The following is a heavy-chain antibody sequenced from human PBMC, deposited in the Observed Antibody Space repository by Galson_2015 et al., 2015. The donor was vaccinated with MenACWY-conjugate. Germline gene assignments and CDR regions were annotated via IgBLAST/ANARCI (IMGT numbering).Heavy chain of an antibody. CDR1: GVTFSSYA. J-gene: IGHJ5*02. D-gene: IGHD3-10*01. Sequence: SLRLSCAASGVTFSSYAMSWGRQAPGKGLEWVSSISTTGGTTYYADSVKGRFTISRDNSKNTLYLQMNSLRAGDTAVYYCAQGAGSRWFDPWGQGTLVIVSS. CDR3: AQGAGSRWFDP. V-gene: IGHV3-23*01. CDR2: ISTTGGTT.